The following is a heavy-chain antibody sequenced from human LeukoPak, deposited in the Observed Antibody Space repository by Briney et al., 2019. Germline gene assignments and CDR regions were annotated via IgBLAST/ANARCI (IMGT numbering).Heavy chain of an antibody. CDR3: ARDGAPFDS. J-gene: IGHJ4*02. CDR2: IKQDGSEK. V-gene: IGHV3-7*01. Sequence: GGSLRLSCAASGFTFRSYWMSWVRQAPGKELEWVANIKQDGSEKYYVDSVKGRCTISRDNAKNSLYLQMNSLRAEDTAVYYCARDGAPFDSWGQGTLVTVSS. CDR1: GFTFRSYW. D-gene: IGHD4/OR15-4a*01.